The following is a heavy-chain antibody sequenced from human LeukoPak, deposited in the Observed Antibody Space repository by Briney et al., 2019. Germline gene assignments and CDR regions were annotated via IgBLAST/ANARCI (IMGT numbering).Heavy chain of an antibody. CDR3: ARGVGYSGYDLEDWFDP. D-gene: IGHD5-12*01. CDR1: GYSISSGYY. V-gene: IGHV4-38-2*02. J-gene: IGHJ5*02. CDR2: IYHSGST. Sequence: PSETLSLTCTVSGYSISSGYYWGWIRQPPGKGLEWIGSIYHSGSTYYNPSLKSRVTISVDTSKNQFSLKLSSVTAADTAVYYCARGVGYSGYDLEDWFDPWGQGTLVTVSS.